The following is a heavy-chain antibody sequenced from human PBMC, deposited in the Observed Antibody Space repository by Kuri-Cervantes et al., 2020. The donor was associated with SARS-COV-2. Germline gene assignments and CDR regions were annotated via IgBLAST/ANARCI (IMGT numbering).Heavy chain of an antibody. J-gene: IGHJ5*02. V-gene: IGHV3-13*01. D-gene: IGHD2-15*01. CDR1: GFTFSSYD. CDR3: ARGDLGYCSGGSCYNWFDP. CDR2: IGTAGDT. Sequence: CAACGFTFSSYDMHWVRQATGKGLEWVSAIGTAGDTYYPGSVKGRFTISRENAKNSLYLQINSLRAEDTAVYYCARGDLGYCSGGSCYNWFDPWGQGTLVTVSS.